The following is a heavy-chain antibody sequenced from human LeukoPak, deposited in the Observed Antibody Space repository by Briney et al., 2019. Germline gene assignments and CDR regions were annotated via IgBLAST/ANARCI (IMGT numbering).Heavy chain of an antibody. V-gene: IGHV1-2*02. CDR2: INPNSGGT. J-gene: IGHJ5*02. CDR1: GYTFTGYY. CDR3: ATCITMVRGVIIAANWFDP. Sequence: ASVKVSCKASGYTFTGYYMHWVRQAPGQGLEWMGWINPNSGGTNYAQKFQGRVTMTRDTSISTAYMELSRLRSDDTAVYYCATCITMVRGVIIAANWFDPWGQGTLVTVSS. D-gene: IGHD3-10*01.